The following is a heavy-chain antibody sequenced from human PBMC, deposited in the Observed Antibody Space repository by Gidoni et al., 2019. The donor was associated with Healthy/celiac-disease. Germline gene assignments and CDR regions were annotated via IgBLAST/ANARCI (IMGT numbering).Heavy chain of an antibody. Sequence: QLQMQASGPGLVEHSEALSLTCTVSGGSISSSRYYWGWIRQPPGKGLEWIGSIYYSGSTYYHPSLKSRVTISVDTSKTQFSLMLSSVTAADTAVYYCARHRGDIVVFIIYYFDYWGQGTLVTVSS. CDR3: ARHRGDIVVFIIYYFDY. CDR1: GGSISSSRYY. D-gene: IGHD3-22*01. CDR2: IYYSGST. V-gene: IGHV4-39*01. J-gene: IGHJ4*02.